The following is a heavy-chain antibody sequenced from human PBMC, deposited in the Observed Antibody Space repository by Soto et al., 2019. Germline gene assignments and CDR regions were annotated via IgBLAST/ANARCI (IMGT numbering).Heavy chain of an antibody. CDR1: GYTFTSYD. J-gene: IGHJ3*02. CDR3: ARDLPPAIYDYIWGSYRSDAFDI. Sequence: ASVKVSCTASGYTFTSYDINWVRQATGQGLEWMGWMNPNSGNTNYAQKLQGRVTMTTDTSTSTAYIELRSLRSDDTAVYYCARDLPPAIYDYIWGSYRSDAFDIWGQGTMVTVSS. V-gene: IGHV1-18*01. CDR2: MNPNSGNT. D-gene: IGHD3-16*02.